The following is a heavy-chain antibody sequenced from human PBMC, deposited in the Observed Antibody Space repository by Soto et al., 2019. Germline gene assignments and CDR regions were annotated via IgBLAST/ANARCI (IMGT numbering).Heavy chain of an antibody. Sequence: EVQLLESGGGLVQPGGSLRLSCAASGFTFTNYAMTWVRQAPGKGLEWVSISSGSGSGGSTNYADSVKGRFTISRDNSTNTLYLPMNSLRVEDTAGYYCAKDRDDSRNYVFDYWGQGTLVTVSS. J-gene: IGHJ4*02. D-gene: IGHD4-4*01. V-gene: IGHV3-23*01. CDR1: GFTFTNYA. CDR2: SSGSGSGGST. CDR3: AKDRDDSRNYVFDY.